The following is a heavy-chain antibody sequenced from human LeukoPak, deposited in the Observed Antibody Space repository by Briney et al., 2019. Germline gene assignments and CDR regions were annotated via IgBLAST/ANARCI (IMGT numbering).Heavy chain of an antibody. Sequence: SETLSLTCTVSGGSISSYYWSWIRQPPGKGLEWIGYIYYSGSTNYNPSLKSRVTISRDTSKNHFSLELSSVTAADTAVYFCARGRVSSSSWYSTYYYYFYMDVWGKGTTVTVSS. CDR3: ARGRVSSSSWYSTYYYYFYMDV. CDR2: IYYSGST. J-gene: IGHJ6*03. D-gene: IGHD6-13*01. V-gene: IGHV4-59*01. CDR1: GGSISSYY.